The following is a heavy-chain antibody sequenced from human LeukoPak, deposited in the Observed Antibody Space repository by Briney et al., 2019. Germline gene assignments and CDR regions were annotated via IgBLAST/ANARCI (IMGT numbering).Heavy chain of an antibody. V-gene: IGHV4-59*12. Sequence: SETLSLTCTVSGASFSSYYWSWIRQPPGKGPEWIGYFSYSGSTNYNPSLKSRVTISVDTSKNQFSLNLSSVTAADTAVYYCARDRRTYYDYVWGSDKPDAFDIWGQGTMVTVSS. D-gene: IGHD3-16*01. J-gene: IGHJ3*02. CDR2: FSYSGST. CDR1: GASFSSYY. CDR3: ARDRRTYYDYVWGSDKPDAFDI.